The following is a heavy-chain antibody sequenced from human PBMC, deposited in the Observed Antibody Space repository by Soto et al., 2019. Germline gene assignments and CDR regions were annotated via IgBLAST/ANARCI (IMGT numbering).Heavy chain of an antibody. Sequence: QVQLQESGPGLVKPSGTLSLSCAVSGGSVSNNNWWSWVRQSPGNGLEWIAEIHHSGGTSYNPSLESRATLSVDKSKNELSLRLNYVTAADTAVYYCTKNSAYALDYWGLGILVTVSS. CDR3: TKNSAYALDY. J-gene: IGHJ4*02. D-gene: IGHD5-12*01. V-gene: IGHV4-4*02. CDR2: IHHSGGT. CDR1: GGSVSNNNW.